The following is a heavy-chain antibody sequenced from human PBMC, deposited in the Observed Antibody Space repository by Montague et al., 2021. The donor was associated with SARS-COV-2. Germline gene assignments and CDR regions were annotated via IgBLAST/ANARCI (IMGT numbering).Heavy chain of an antibody. CDR3: FGESSGPYYFDY. J-gene: IGHJ4*02. Sequence: SLRLSCAASGFAFSSYVMSWVRQPPGKGLEWVSLIYSAGSSTSYADSVKGRFTISRDNSKNTMYLQMNSLRAEDTAVYYCFGESSGPYYFDYWGQGTLVTVSS. CDR2: IYSAGSST. D-gene: IGHD3-10*01. CDR1: GFAFSSYV. V-gene: IGHV3-23*03.